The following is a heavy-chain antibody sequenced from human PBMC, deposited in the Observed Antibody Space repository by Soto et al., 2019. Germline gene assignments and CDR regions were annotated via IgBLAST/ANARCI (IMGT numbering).Heavy chain of an antibody. D-gene: IGHD2-15*01. Sequence: PSETLSLTCAVYGGSFSGYYWSWIRQPPGKGLEWIGEINHSGSTNYNPSLKSRVTISVDTSKNQFSLKLSSVTAADTAVYYCARARMVAANYYYGMDVWGQGTTVTVSS. J-gene: IGHJ6*02. CDR2: INHSGST. CDR3: ARARMVAANYYYGMDV. CDR1: GGSFSGYY. V-gene: IGHV4-34*01.